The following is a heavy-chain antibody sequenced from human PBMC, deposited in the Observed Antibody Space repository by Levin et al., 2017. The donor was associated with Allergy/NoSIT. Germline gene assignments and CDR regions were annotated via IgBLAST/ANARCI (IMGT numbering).Heavy chain of an antibody. CDR1: GGSFSNHG. Sequence: ASVKVSCKASGGSFSNHGINWVRQAPGQGLEWMGGIIPMYGTPNYAQRSKGRVKITADESTTTAYMELTSLTSEDTAVYFCARDFYDSSGYQRGGPFDIWGQGTLVTVSS. CDR2: IIPMYGTP. D-gene: IGHD3-22*01. CDR3: ARDFYDSSGYQRGGPFDI. J-gene: IGHJ4*02. V-gene: IGHV1-69*13.